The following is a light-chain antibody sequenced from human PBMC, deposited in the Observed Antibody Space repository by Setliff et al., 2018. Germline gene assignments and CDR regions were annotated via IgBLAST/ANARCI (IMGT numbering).Light chain of an antibody. CDR3: SSYTSSSTYV. CDR1: SSDVSDYNF. V-gene: IGLV2-14*03. J-gene: IGLJ1*01. Sequence: QSALTQPASVSGSPGQSITIACTGLSSDVSDYNFVSWYQQHPGKAPKLIIYGASKRPSGVSDRFSGSKSGNTASLTISGLQVEDEADYYCSSYTSSSTYVFGTGTKVTVL. CDR2: GAS.